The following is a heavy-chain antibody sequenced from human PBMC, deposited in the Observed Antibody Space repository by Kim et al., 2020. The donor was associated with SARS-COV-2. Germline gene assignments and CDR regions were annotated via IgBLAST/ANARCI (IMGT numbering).Heavy chain of an antibody. CDR2: ISGGGDSR. J-gene: IGHJ6*02. Sequence: GGSLRLSCVASGFTFSTDGMSWVRQAPGKGLEWVASISGGGDSRYYDDATTGRFTVSREKYKVKIYLHMNNLRVEDKAAAFCARNAGIVNFYSGMDVWG. D-gene: IGHD2-21*01. V-gene: IGHV3-23*01. CDR1: GFTFSTDG. CDR3: ARNAGIVNFYSGMDV.